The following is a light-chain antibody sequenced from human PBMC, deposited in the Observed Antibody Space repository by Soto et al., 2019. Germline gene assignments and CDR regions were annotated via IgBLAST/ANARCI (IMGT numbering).Light chain of an antibody. J-gene: IGKJ1*01. CDR1: QGIANY. V-gene: IGKV1-39*01. Sequence: DIQIPQSPSTLSSSLGDRVTITFLASQGIANYLNWYQQKPGKAPKLLIYGASNLQSGVPSRFSGSGSGTDFTLTISSLQPEDFATYYCQQSFSDPRTFGQGTKVDIK. CDR2: GAS. CDR3: QQSFSDPRT.